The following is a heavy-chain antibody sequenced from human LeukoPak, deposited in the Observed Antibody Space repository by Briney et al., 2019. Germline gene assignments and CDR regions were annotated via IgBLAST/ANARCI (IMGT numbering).Heavy chain of an antibody. Sequence: GGSLRLSCAASGFTFSIYWMSWVRQAPGKGLEWVANIKQDGSEKYYVDSVKGRFTISRDNAKNSLFLQMNSPRAEDTAVYYCAKDRSSGLFDYWGQGTLVTVSS. CDR1: GFTFSIYW. D-gene: IGHD6-19*01. CDR2: IKQDGSEK. V-gene: IGHV3-7*03. J-gene: IGHJ4*02. CDR3: AKDRSSGLFDY.